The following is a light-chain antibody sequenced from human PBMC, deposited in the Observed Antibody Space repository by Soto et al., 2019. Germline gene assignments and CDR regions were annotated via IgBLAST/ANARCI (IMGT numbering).Light chain of an antibody. V-gene: IGKV3-15*01. CDR3: QQRSNWPT. CDR1: QRISSN. Sequence: EIVMTQSPATLSVSPGERATLSCRASQRISSNLAWYQQKPGQAPRLLIYGVSTRATDIPARFSGSGSGTEFTLTISGLQSEDFAVYYCQQRSNWPTFGQGTRLEI. J-gene: IGKJ5*01. CDR2: GVS.